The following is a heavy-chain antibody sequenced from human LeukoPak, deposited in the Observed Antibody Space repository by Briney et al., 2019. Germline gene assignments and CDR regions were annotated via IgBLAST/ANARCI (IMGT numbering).Heavy chain of an antibody. Sequence: PSETLSLTCTVSGGSISSYYWSWIRQPPGKGLEWIGYIYYSGSTNYNPSLKSRVTISVDTSKNQFSLKLSSVTAADTAVYYCARFGDTAMASFDYWGQGTLVTVSS. CDR2: IYYSGST. CDR3: ARFGDTAMASFDY. V-gene: IGHV4-59*01. J-gene: IGHJ4*02. CDR1: GGSISSYY. D-gene: IGHD5-18*01.